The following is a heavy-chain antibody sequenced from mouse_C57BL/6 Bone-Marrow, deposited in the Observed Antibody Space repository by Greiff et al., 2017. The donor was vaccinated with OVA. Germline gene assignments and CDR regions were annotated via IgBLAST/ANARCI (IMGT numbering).Heavy chain of an antibody. CDR3: VASITTVGGSFDV. Sequence: VQLQQSGAELVRPGASVKLSCKASGYTFTDYYINWVKQRPGQGLEWIARIYPGSGNTYYNEKFKGKATLTAEKSSSTAYMQLSSLTSEDSAVYFCVASITTVGGSFDVWGTGTTVTVSS. V-gene: IGHV1-76*01. CDR2: IYPGSGNT. J-gene: IGHJ1*03. CDR1: GYTFTDYY. D-gene: IGHD1-1*01.